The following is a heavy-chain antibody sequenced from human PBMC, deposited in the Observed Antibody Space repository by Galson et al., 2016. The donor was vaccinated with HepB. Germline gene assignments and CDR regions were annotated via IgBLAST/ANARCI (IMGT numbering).Heavy chain of an antibody. CDR1: GFTISNNY. V-gene: IGHV3-53*01. D-gene: IGHD3-10*01. CDR3: ARRSPGKTIRRGHVDY. CDR2: IYSGGGT. J-gene: IGHJ4*02. Sequence: SLRLSCAASGFTISNNYMNWVRQTPGKGLEWVSIIYSGGGTYYADSVKGRFTISRDNSKNTLYLQMNSLRAEDTAMYYCARRSPGKTIRRGHVDYWGQGTLVTVSS.